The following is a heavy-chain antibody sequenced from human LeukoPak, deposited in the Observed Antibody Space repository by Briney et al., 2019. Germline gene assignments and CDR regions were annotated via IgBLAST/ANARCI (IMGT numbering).Heavy chain of an antibody. CDR3: AKAGYSSGWTRDYFDY. D-gene: IGHD6-19*01. CDR1: GFTFSSYG. J-gene: IGHJ4*02. Sequence: PGGSLRLSCAASGFTFSSYGMHWVRQAPGKGLEWVAVISYDGSNKYCADSVKGRFSISRDNSKNTLYLQMNSLRAEDTTVYYCAKAGYSSGWTRDYFDYWGQGTLVTVSS. V-gene: IGHV3-30*18. CDR2: ISYDGSNK.